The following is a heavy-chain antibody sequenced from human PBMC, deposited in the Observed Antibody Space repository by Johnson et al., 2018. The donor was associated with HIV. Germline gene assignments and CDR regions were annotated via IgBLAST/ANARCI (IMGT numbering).Heavy chain of an antibody. V-gene: IGHV3-11*04. J-gene: IGHJ3*02. D-gene: IGHD3-16*01. CDR3: ARDGGRGDFGI. CDR2: ISSSGGTK. CDR1: GFTFSDYY. Sequence: QVQLVESGGGLVQPGGSLRLSCTASGFTFSDYYMTWIRQAPGKGLDWVSYISSSGGTKYYADSVKGRFTISRDNAKKSLYLQMNSLRVDDTAVYYCARDGGRGDFGIWGHGTRVSVSS.